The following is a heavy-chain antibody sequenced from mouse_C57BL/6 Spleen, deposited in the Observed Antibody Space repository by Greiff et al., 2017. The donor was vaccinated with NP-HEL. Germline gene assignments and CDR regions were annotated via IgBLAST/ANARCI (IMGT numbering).Heavy chain of an antibody. CDR2: INPNNGGT. CDR3: ARSWGTTGDFDY. CDR1: GYTFTDYY. J-gene: IGHJ2*01. Sequence: EVQVVESGPELVKPGASVKISCKASGYTFTDYYMNWVKQSHGKSLEWIGDINPNNGGTSYNQKFKGKATLTVDKSSSTAYMELRSLTSEDSAVYYCARSWGTTGDFDYWGQGTTLTVSS. D-gene: IGHD1-1*01. V-gene: IGHV1-26*01.